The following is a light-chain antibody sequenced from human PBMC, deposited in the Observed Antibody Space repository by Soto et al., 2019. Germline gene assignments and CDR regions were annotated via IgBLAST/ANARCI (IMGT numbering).Light chain of an antibody. J-gene: IGLJ2*01. V-gene: IGLV2-8*01. CDR2: EVS. CDR1: SSDIGGYNY. CDR3: SSYAGSNSVV. Sequence: QSALTQPASVSGSPGQSITISCTGTSSDIGGYNYVSWYQQHPGKAPKLMIYEVSKRPSGVPDRFSGSKSGNTASLTVSGLQAEDEADYYCSSYAGSNSVVFGGGTQLTVL.